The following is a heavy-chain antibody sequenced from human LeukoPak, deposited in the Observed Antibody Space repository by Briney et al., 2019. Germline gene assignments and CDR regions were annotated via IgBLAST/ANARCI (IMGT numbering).Heavy chain of an antibody. Sequence: ESGPTLVKPTQTLTLTCTFSGFSLSTSGVGVGWIRQPPGKALEWLALIYWDDDKRYSPSLKSRLTITKDTSKNQVVLTMTNMDPVDTATYYCAHIRLDYYDSSGYYKVGGAFDIWGQGTMVTVSS. CDR1: GFSLSTSGVG. D-gene: IGHD3-22*01. V-gene: IGHV2-5*02. CDR2: IYWDDDK. J-gene: IGHJ3*02. CDR3: AHIRLDYYDSSGYYKVGGAFDI.